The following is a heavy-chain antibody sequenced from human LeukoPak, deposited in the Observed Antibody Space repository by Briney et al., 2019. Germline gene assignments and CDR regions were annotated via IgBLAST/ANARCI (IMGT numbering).Heavy chain of an antibody. CDR3: AKVLWDIVVVVAAQNWFDP. Sequence: GGSLRLSCAASGFTFSSYAMSWVRQAPVKGLEWVSAISGSGGSTYYADSVKGRFTISRDNSKNTLYLQMNSLRAEDTAVYYCAKVLWDIVVVVAAQNWFDPWGQGTLVTVSS. D-gene: IGHD2-15*01. CDR2: ISGSGGST. J-gene: IGHJ5*02. CDR1: GFTFSSYA. V-gene: IGHV3-23*01.